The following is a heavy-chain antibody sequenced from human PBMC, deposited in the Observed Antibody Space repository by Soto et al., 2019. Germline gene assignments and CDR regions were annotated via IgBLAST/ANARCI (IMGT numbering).Heavy chain of an antibody. CDR2: RYYSGTA. D-gene: IGHD2-15*01. CDR3: ARLSVADWFDP. Sequence: QVHLQESGPGLVKPSETLSLTCTVSGGSISSDYWTWVRQPPGKGLEWIGYRYYSGTAKYNSSLKSRVNISVDTSKNQFYLKLSSVTVADTAVYYCARLSVADWFDPWGQGIQVTVSS. J-gene: IGHJ5*02. CDR1: GGSISSDY. V-gene: IGHV4-59*01.